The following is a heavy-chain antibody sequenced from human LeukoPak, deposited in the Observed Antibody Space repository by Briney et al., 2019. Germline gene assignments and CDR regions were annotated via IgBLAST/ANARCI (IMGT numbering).Heavy chain of an antibody. Sequence: GGSLRLSCAASGFTFSDYYMSWIRQAPGKGLEWVSYISSSGSTIYYADSVKGRFTFSRDNSKNTLYLQMNSLRAEDTAIYYCAKAPTYYYDSSDYYSTGFDYWGQGTLVTVSS. D-gene: IGHD3-22*01. CDR2: ISSSGSTI. CDR3: AKAPTYYYDSSDYYSTGFDY. V-gene: IGHV3-11*01. CDR1: GFTFSDYY. J-gene: IGHJ4*02.